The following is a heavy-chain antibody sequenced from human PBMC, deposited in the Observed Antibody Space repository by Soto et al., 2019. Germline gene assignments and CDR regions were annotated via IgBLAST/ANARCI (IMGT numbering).Heavy chain of an antibody. Sequence: EVQLLESGGGLAQPGGSLRLSCEVSGFTFRKYVMTWVRQAPWKGLEWVSSLSSTGGSTYYADSVKGRFTVSRDNSKNTLFLQMNSLRAEDTAIYYCAKDQGFLEWIPQGGLDVWGPGTTVVVSS. D-gene: IGHD3-3*01. CDR2: LSSTGGST. V-gene: IGHV3-23*01. CDR3: AKDQGFLEWIPQGGLDV. J-gene: IGHJ6*02. CDR1: GFTFRKYV.